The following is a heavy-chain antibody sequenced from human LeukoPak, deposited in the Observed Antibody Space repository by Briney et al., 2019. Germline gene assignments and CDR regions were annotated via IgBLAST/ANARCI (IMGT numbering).Heavy chain of an antibody. J-gene: IGHJ6*02. Sequence: ASVKVSCKASGYTFTGYYMHWVRRAPGQGLEWMGWINPNSGGTNYAQKFQGWVTMTRDTSISTAYMELSRLRSDDTAVYYCARGSSGPYYYYYGMDVWGQGTTVTVSS. CDR1: GYTFTGYY. D-gene: IGHD6-19*01. CDR2: INPNSGGT. V-gene: IGHV1-2*04. CDR3: ARGSSGPYYYYYGMDV.